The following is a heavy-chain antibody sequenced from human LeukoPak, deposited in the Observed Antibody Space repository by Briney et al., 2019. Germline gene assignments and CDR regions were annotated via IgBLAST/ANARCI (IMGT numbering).Heavy chain of an antibody. J-gene: IGHJ4*02. Sequence: SETLSLTCTVSGGSIRSSYWSWLRLPPGKGLEWIGYVHYTGSTKYSTSLKSRVSVSVDTSKNQFSLQLSSVTAADTAIYYCARHYGEGGRLFDWLFNFWGQGTLVIVSS. CDR1: GGSIRSSY. D-gene: IGHD3-9*01. CDR2: VHYTGST. CDR3: ARHYGEGGRLFDWLFNF. V-gene: IGHV4-59*08.